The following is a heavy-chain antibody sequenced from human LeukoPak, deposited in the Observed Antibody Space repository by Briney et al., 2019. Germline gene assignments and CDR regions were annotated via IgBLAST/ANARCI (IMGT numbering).Heavy chain of an antibody. V-gene: IGHV4-31*03. CDR3: ARDSSAYNNLDY. Sequence: PSETLSLTCTVSGGSISSSSYYWSWIRQHPGKGLEWIGYIYYSGSTYYNPSLKSRVTISVDTSENQFSLRLSSVTAADTAVYYCARDSSAYNNLDYWGQGTLITVSS. D-gene: IGHD3-22*01. CDR2: IYYSGST. J-gene: IGHJ4*02. CDR1: GGSISSSSYY.